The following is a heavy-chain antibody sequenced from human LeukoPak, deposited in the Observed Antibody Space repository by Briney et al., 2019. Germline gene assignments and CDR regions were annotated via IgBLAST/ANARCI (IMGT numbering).Heavy chain of an antibody. D-gene: IGHD5-24*01. V-gene: IGHV4-59*01. CDR2: IYYSGST. CDR3: ARARDGFYDY. J-gene: IGHJ4*02. Sequence: PSETLSLTCTVSGGSISSYYWSWIRQPPGKGLEWIGYIYYSGSTNYNPSLKSRVTISVDTSKNQFSLKLSSVTAADTAVYYRARARDGFYDYWGQGTLVTVSS. CDR1: GGSISSYY.